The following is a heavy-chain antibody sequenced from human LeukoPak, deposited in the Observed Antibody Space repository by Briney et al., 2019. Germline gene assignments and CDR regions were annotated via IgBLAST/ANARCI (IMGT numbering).Heavy chain of an antibody. CDR2: IKQDGSEK. D-gene: IGHD5-12*01. CDR1: GFTFSSYW. Sequence: GGSLRLSCAASGFTFSSYWMSWVRQAPGKGLEWVANIKQDGSEKYYVDSVKGRFTISRDNAKNSLYLQMNSLRAEDTAVYYCAREAARSSYDLDYWGQGTLVTVSS. J-gene: IGHJ4*02. CDR3: AREAARSSYDLDY. V-gene: IGHV3-7*01.